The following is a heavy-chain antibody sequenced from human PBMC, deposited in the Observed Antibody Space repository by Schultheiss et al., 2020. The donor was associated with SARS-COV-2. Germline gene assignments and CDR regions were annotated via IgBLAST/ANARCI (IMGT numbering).Heavy chain of an antibody. Sequence: GASLKISCVASGFTFSSYGMHLVRQAPGKGLEWVAVIWYDGSDKYYADSVKGRFTISRDNSKNTLYLQMNSLRAEDTAVYYCARDRTPTVTLPFDPWGQGTLVTVSS. CDR3: ARDRTPTVTLPFDP. CDR2: IWYDGSDK. D-gene: IGHD4-17*01. V-gene: IGHV3-33*01. CDR1: GFTFSSYG. J-gene: IGHJ5*02.